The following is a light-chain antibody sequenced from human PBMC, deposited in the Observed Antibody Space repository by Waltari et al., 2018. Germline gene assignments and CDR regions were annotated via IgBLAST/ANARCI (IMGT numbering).Light chain of an antibody. CDR1: QSIATY. CDR3: QQTFSTPLT. J-gene: IGKJ4*01. V-gene: IGKV1-39*01. CDR2: TTS. Sequence: DIQMTQSPSSLSASVGDRLTITCRASQSIATYLNWYQQKPGEAPNLLIYTTSTLQSGVSSRFSGSGSGTAFTLTISSLQPEDVGTYYCQQTFSTPLTFGGGTRVEIK.